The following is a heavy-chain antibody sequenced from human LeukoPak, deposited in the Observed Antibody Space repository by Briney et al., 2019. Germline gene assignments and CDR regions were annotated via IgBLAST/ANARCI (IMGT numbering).Heavy chain of an antibody. CDR1: GYSFTSYW. D-gene: IGHD2-15*01. J-gene: IGHJ4*02. Sequence: PGESLKISCKGSGYSFTSYWIGWVRQMPGKGLEWMGIIYPGDSDTRYSPSFQGQVTISADKSISSAYLQWSSLKASDTAMYYCARRYCSGGSCYTVDYWGQGTLVTVSS. CDR3: ARRYCSGGSCYTVDY. V-gene: IGHV5-51*01. CDR2: IYPGDSDT.